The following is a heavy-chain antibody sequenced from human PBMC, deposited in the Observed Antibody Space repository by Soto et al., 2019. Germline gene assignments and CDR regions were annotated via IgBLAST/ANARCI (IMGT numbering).Heavy chain of an antibody. CDR3: AKIDFSFFYNSTGYYPFDY. D-gene: IGHD3-22*01. CDR1: GFPFSNYA. CDR2: LSGSGVST. V-gene: IGHV3-23*01. J-gene: IGHJ4*02. Sequence: PGGSLRLSCAASGFPFSNYAMTWVRQAPGKGLEWVSALSGSGVSTYYADSVMGRFTISRDNSKNTVYLQMNSLRAEDTAVYYCAKIDFSFFYNSTGYYPFDYWGEGTLVTVP.